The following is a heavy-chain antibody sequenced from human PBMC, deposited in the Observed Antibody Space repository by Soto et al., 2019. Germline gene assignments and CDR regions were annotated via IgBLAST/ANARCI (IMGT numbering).Heavy chain of an antibody. D-gene: IGHD1-20*01. J-gene: IGHJ3*02. V-gene: IGHV3-23*01. CDR3: AKDRSNWNAFDI. Sequence: GGSLRLSCAASGFTFKTHWMHWVRQAPGKGLEWVSRISSSGGSTYYADSVKGRFTISRDNSKNTLYLQMNSLRAEDTAVYYCAKDRSNWNAFDIWGQGTMVTVSS. CDR1: GFTFKTHW. CDR2: ISSSGGST.